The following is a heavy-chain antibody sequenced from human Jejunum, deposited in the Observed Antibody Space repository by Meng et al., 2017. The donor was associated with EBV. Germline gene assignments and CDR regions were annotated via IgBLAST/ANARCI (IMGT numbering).Heavy chain of an antibody. CDR2: IKSKAAGETM. J-gene: IGHJ4*02. CDR3: LPSFDS. V-gene: IGHV3-15*01. CDR1: GLNFNNAW. Sequence: EVQVVGAGGGVVKPGVSLRLSCLASGLNFNNAWMTWVRQAPGKGLEWVGRIKSKAAGETMHYAAPVQGRFTISRDDSKNTMYLQMNSLRTEDTAVYYCLPSFDSWGQGTLVTVSS.